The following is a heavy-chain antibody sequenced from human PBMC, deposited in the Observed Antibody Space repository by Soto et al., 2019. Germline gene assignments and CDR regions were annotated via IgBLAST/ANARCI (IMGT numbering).Heavy chain of an antibody. CDR2: ISGSGGST. CDR3: AKDLRLQRSASEQTGGNSADY. Sequence: GGSLRLSCAASGFTFSSYAMSWVRQAPGKGLEWVSAISGSGGSTYYADSVKGRFTISRDNSKNTLYLQMNSLRAEDTAVYYCAKDLRLQRSASEQTGGNSADYWGQGTLVTVSS. CDR1: GFTFSSYA. V-gene: IGHV3-23*01. J-gene: IGHJ4*02. D-gene: IGHD2-21*02.